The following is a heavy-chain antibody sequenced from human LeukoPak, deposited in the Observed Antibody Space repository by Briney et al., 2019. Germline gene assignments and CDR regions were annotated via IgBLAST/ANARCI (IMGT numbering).Heavy chain of an antibody. J-gene: IGHJ2*01. CDR1: GGTFSSYA. CDR2: IISIFGIS. D-gene: IGHD3-22*01. Sequence: GASVKVSCKASGGTFSSYAISWVRQAPGQGLEWMGRIISIFGISNYARKFQGRVTITADKSTRTAYMELSSLRSEDTAVHYCARVGGSSGYYSWYFDLWGRGTLVTVTS. V-gene: IGHV1-69*04. CDR3: ARVGGSSGYYSWYFDL.